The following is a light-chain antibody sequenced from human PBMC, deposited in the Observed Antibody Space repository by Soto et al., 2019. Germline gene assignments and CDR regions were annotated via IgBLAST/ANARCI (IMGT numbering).Light chain of an antibody. V-gene: IGKV4-1*01. CDR2: RAS. CDR3: QQYFSAYLT. CDR1: QSLLNSANDKIN. J-gene: IGKJ4*01. Sequence: DIVMTQSPDSLAVSLGERATINCKSSQSLLNSANDKINLAWYQQKPGQPPKLLRLRASTRDAGGPDRFSGSGSGTDFTLTLDSLQAEDVATYYCQQYFSAYLTFVGGTKVEI.